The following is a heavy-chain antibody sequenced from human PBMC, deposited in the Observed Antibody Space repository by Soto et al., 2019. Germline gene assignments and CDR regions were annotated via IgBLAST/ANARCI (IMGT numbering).Heavy chain of an antibody. CDR3: ARGGGAIPSYYYGMDV. J-gene: IGHJ6*02. V-gene: IGHV4-59*01. CDR1: GGSISGYY. CDR2: IYYSGGP. D-gene: IGHD3-10*01. Sequence: SETLSLTCTVSGGSISGYYWTWIRQPPGKGLEWIGYIYYSGGPNYNPSLKSRVTISVDTSKNQCSLKLTSVTAADTAVYYCARGGGAIPSYYYGMDVWGQGTTVTVSS.